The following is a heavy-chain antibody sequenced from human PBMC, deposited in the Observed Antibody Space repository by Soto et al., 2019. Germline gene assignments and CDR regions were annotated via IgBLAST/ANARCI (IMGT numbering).Heavy chain of an antibody. V-gene: IGHV1-69*13. Sequence: ASVKVSCKASGGTFSSYAISWVRQAPGQGLEWMGGIIPIFGTANYAQKFQGRVTITADESTSTAYMELSSLRSEGTAVYYCAAKYSRRAARLISFMGIHYWGQENLVTVYS. D-gene: IGHD6-6*01. CDR2: IIPIFGTA. CDR3: AAKYSRRAARLISFMGIHY. J-gene: IGHJ4*01. CDR1: GGTFSSYA.